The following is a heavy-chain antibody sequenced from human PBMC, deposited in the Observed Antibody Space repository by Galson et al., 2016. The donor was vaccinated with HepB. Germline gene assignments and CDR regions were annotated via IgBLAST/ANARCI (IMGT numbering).Heavy chain of an antibody. CDR2: ISNDGSNK. CDR1: GFTFSSYG. Sequence: SLRLSCAASGFTFSSYGMHWVRQASGKGLEWVAVISNDGSNKDYADSVKGRFTISRDNSKNTLYLQMNSLSPEDTAVYYRAKDALITLVRGVIMSYFDYWGQGALVTVSS. CDR3: AKDALITLVRGVIMSYFDY. D-gene: IGHD3-10*01. J-gene: IGHJ4*02. V-gene: IGHV3-30*18.